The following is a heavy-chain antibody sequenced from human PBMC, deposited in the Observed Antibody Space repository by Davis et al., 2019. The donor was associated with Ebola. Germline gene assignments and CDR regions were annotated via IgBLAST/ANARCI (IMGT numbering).Heavy chain of an antibody. CDR3: SKAQNSGWAYNFDY. D-gene: IGHD6-19*01. CDR1: GFTFSSYS. Sequence: GESLKISCAASGFTFSSYSMNWVRQAPGKGLEWVSAISGSGGRTYYADSVKGRFTISRDNSENTLFLQLDSLRAEDTAVYFCSKAQNSGWAYNFDYWGQGALVTVSS. V-gene: IGHV3-23*01. CDR2: ISGSGGRT. J-gene: IGHJ4*02.